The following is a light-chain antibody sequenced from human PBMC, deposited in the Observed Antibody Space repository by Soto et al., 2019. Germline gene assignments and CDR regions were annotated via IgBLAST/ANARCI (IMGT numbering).Light chain of an antibody. CDR1: QSVSSSY. J-gene: IGKJ1*01. CDR3: QQYDSSPWT. CDR2: GAS. Sequence: EIVLTQSPGTLSLSPGERATLSCRASQSVSSSYLAWYQQKPGQAPRLLMFGASSRATGIPDRFSGSGSGTDFTLTISSLEPEDFAVYYCQQYDSSPWTFGQGTKVEIK. V-gene: IGKV3-20*01.